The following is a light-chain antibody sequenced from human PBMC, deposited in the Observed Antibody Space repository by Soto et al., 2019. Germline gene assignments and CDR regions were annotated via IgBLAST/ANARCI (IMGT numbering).Light chain of an antibody. Sequence: EIVMTQSPDTLSVSPGYTATLSCRSSQNIHINLAWYQQKPGQAPRLLIYGASTRATGIPARFSGSGSGTDFTLTISSLEPEDFAVYNCQKYGSSPLNFGGGTKVDIK. CDR3: QKYGSSPLN. CDR1: QNIHIN. V-gene: IGKV3-15*01. CDR2: GAS. J-gene: IGKJ4*01.